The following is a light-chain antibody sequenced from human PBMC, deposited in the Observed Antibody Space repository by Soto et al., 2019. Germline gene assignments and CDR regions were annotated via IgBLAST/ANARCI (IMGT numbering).Light chain of an antibody. Sequence: QSVLTQPPSASGSPGQSVTISCTGTSSDVGGYNYVSWYQQHPGKAPKLMIYEVSNRPSGVPDRFSGSKSGNTASLTVSGLQAEDEADYYCSSYAGSDTVVFGTGTKVTVL. CDR3: SSYAGSDTVV. J-gene: IGLJ1*01. CDR2: EVS. V-gene: IGLV2-8*01. CDR1: SSDVGGYNY.